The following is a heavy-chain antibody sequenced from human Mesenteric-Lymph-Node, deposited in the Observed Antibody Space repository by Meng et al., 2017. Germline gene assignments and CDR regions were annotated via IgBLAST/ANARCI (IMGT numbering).Heavy chain of an antibody. Sequence: QAQLQESGAVLVQPSQPLSLTCTVSGGSISSSNWWSWVRQPPGKGLEWIGEIYHSGSTNYNPSLKSRVTISVDKSKNQFSLNLSSVTAADTAVYYCARVGQWLPIDYWGQGTLVTVSS. CDR2: IYHSGST. J-gene: IGHJ4*02. CDR3: ARVGQWLPIDY. V-gene: IGHV4-4*02. CDR1: GGSISSSNW. D-gene: IGHD6-19*01.